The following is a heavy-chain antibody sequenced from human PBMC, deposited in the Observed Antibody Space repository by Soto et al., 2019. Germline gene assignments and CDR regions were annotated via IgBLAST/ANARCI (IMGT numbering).Heavy chain of an antibody. Sequence: GGSLRLSCAASGFTFSSYGMHWVRQAPGKGLEWVAVIWYDGSNKYYADSVKGRFTISRDNSKNTLYLQMNSLRAEDTAVYYCARDCGYSYGYPYYYGMDVWGQGTTVTVSS. D-gene: IGHD5-18*01. J-gene: IGHJ6*02. V-gene: IGHV3-33*01. CDR2: IWYDGSNK. CDR1: GFTFSSYG. CDR3: ARDCGYSYGYPYYYGMDV.